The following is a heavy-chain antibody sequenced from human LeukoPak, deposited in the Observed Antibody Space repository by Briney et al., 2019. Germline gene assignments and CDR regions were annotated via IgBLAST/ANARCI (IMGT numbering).Heavy chain of an antibody. J-gene: IGHJ4*02. CDR3: ARARVPAANGLPDY. CDR1: GYTFTGYY. V-gene: IGHV1-2*02. D-gene: IGHD2-2*01. CDR2: INPNSGGT. Sequence: GASVKVSCKASGYTFTGYYMHWVRQAPGQGLEWMGWINPNSGGTNYAQKFQGRVTMTRDTSISTAYMELSRLRSEDTAVYYCARARVPAANGLPDYWGQGTLVTVSS.